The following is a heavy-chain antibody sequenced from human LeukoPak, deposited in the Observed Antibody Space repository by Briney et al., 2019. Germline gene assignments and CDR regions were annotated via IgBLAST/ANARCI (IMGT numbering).Heavy chain of an antibody. CDR3: ARDHLSITMIVVVITPRYYYGMDV. CDR1: GFTFSSYA. CDR2: ISYDGSSK. Sequence: GRSLRLSCAASGFTFSSYAMHWVRQAPGKGLEWVAVISYDGSSKYYADSVKGRFTISRDNSKNTLYLQMNSLRAEDTAVYYCARDHLSITMIVVVITPRYYYGMDVWGQGTTVTVSS. J-gene: IGHJ6*02. D-gene: IGHD3-22*01. V-gene: IGHV3-30-3*01.